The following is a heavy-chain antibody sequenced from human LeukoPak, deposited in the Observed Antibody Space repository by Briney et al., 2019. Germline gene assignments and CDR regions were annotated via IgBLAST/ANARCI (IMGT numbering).Heavy chain of an antibody. Sequence: SETLSLICTTSGAPISRFYWSWLRQPPGKGLEWIGNIYNGVPTFFNPSLKSRVTLSVDTSKTQFSLQLASVTAADTAVYYCVQTTGWPGFDYWGQGILVTVSS. D-gene: IGHD6-19*01. CDR2: IYNGVPT. CDR1: GAPISRFY. V-gene: IGHV4-4*09. J-gene: IGHJ4*02. CDR3: VQTTGWPGFDY.